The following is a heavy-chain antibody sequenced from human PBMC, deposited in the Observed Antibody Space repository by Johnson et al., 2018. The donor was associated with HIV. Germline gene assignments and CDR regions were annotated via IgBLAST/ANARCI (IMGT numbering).Heavy chain of an antibody. CDR3: ARDRLMTPTLVPVAFDI. CDR1: GFTVSSNH. V-gene: IGHV3-11*04. J-gene: IGHJ3*02. CDR2: ISSCGSTI. Sequence: QMQLVESGGGLIQPGGSLRLSCAASGFTVSSNHMSWIRQAPGKGLEWVSYISSCGSTIYYADPVKGRFTISRDNAKNALYVQMNSLRAEDTAVYYCARDRLMTPTLVPVAFDIWGQGTMVTVSS. D-gene: IGHD3-16*01.